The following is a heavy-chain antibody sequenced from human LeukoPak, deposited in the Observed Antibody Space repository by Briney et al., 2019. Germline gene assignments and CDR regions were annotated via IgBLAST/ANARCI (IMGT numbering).Heavy chain of an antibody. CDR1: GGSISSYY. V-gene: IGHV4-59*01. CDR3: AALTVTEDTDY. CDR2: IYYSGST. J-gene: IGHJ4*02. Sequence: SETLSLTCTVSGGSISSYYWSWIRQPPGKGLEWIGYIYYSGSTNYNPSLKSRVTISVDTSKNQFSLKLSSVTAADTAVYYCAALTVTEDTDYWGQGTLVTVSS. D-gene: IGHD4-17*01.